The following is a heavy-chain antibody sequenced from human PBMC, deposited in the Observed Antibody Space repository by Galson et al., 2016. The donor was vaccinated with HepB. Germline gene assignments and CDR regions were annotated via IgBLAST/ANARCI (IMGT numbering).Heavy chain of an antibody. CDR3: ARDWTYSETKTYYDVLDV. V-gene: IGHV3-7*01. D-gene: IGHD3/OR15-3a*01. CDR2: INREGSQK. Sequence: SLRLSCAASGFTIRNNGMHWVRQAPGKGLEWVANINREGSQKNYLDSVKGRFTISRDNGKNSLYLQMDSLRVEDTALYYCARDWTYSETKTYYDVLDVWGRGTMVTVSS. J-gene: IGHJ3*01. CDR1: GFTIRNNG.